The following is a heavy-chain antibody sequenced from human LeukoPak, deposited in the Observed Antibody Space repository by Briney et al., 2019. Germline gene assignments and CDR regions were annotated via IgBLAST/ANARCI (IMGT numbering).Heavy chain of an antibody. CDR3: ARGPNSNWSGLDF. CDR2: IYSGGST. Sequence: GGSLRLSCAASGFTVSSNYMSWVRQAPGKGLEWVSVIYSGGSTSYADSVKGRFTVSRDNAKNTLYLQVNNLRAEDTAVYYCARGPNSNWSGLDFWGQGTLLTVSS. V-gene: IGHV3-53*01. D-gene: IGHD6-6*01. J-gene: IGHJ4*02. CDR1: GFTVSSNY.